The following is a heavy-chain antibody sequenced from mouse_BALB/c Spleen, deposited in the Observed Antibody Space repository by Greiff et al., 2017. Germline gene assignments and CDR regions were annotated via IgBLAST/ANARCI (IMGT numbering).Heavy chain of an antibody. CDR2: ISSGGSYT. Sequence: EVKLVESGGGLVKPGGSLKLSRAASGFTFSSYAMSWVRQTPEKRLEWVATISSGGSYTYYPDSVKGRFTISRDNAKNTLYLQMSSLRSEDTAMYYCARDFDYYGSYAMDYWGQGTSVTVSS. V-gene: IGHV5-9-3*01. CDR1: GFTFSSYA. CDR3: ARDFDYYGSYAMDY. D-gene: IGHD1-1*01. J-gene: IGHJ4*01.